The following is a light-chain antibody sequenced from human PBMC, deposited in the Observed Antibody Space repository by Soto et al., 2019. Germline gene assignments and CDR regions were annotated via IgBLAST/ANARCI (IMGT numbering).Light chain of an antibody. CDR1: SSDIGGYNY. CDR3: CSYAGTYCFYV. V-gene: IGLV2-11*01. J-gene: IGLJ1*01. CDR2: DVN. Sequence: QSVLTQPRSVSGSPGQSVTIPCTGTSSDIGGYNYVSWYQQHPGKGPKLIIYDVNKRPSGVPDRFSGSKSGNTASLTISGLQAEDEADYYCCSYAGTYCFYVFGTGTKVTVL.